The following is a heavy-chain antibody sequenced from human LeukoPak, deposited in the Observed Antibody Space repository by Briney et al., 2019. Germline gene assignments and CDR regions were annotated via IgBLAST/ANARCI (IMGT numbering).Heavy chain of an antibody. D-gene: IGHD3-22*01. CDR1: GGSTTNYF. V-gene: IGHV4-59*01. CDR2: IYYSGTT. CDR3: ARWGHFDTSGYFVADY. J-gene: IGHJ4*02. Sequence: SETLSLTCTVSGGSTTNYFWTWIRQPPGKGLEWIGHIYYSGTTHYNPSLKSRVSISIDTSKNQFSLKLRSVTAVDTAIYYCARWGHFDTSGYFVADYWGQGTLITVSS.